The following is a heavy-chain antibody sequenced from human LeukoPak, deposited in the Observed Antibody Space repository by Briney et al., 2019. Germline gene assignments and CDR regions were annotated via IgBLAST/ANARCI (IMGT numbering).Heavy chain of an antibody. D-gene: IGHD3-3*01. Sequence: SETLSLTCTVSGGSISSSSYYWGWIRQPPGKGLEWIGSIYYSGSTYYNPSLKSRFTISVDTSKNQFSLKLSSVTAADTAVYYCARHVYDFWSGYSTSGAFDIWGQGTMVTVSS. CDR2: IYYSGST. J-gene: IGHJ3*02. CDR3: ARHVYDFWSGYSTSGAFDI. CDR1: GGSISSSSYY. V-gene: IGHV4-39*01.